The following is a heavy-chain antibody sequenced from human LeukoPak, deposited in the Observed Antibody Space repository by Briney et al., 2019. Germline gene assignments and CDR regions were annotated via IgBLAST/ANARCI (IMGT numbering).Heavy chain of an antibody. V-gene: IGHV3-74*01. Sequence: QAGTSLRLSCAASGFTFTNYWMHWVRQAPGMGLVWVSRLPPDELGIIYADSVKGRFTVSRDNAKNTVYLQMNNLRVDDTAMYYCVGTIASRGSEYWGQGALVTVSS. CDR3: VGTIASRGSEY. CDR1: GFTFTNYW. CDR2: LPPDELGI. D-gene: IGHD6-6*01. J-gene: IGHJ4*02.